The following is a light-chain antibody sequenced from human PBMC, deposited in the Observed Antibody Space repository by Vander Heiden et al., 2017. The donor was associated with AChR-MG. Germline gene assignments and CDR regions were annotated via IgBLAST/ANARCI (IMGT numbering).Light chain of an antibody. CDR2: DVT. J-gene: IGLJ3*02. CDR1: GSDVGGHDS. V-gene: IGLV2-14*01. Sequence: QSALTQPASVSGSPGQSITISCTGTGSDVGGHDSVSWYQQRPGTAPQLILYDVTQRPSGVSNRFSGSKSGATASLTSSGLRAEDEATYYCSSSTTFNTGMFGGGTKVTVL. CDR3: SSSTTFNTGM.